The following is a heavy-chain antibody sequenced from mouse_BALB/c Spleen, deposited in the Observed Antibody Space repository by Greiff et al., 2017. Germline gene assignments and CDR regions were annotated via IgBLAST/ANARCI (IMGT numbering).Heavy chain of an antibody. CDR3: ARAQIYDGYLGFDY. J-gene: IGHJ2*01. Sequence: EVKLVESGGGLVKPGGSLKLSCAASGFTFSSYAMSWVRQTPEKRLEWVASISSGGSTYYPDSVKGRFTISRDNARNILYLQMSSLRSEDTAMYYCARAQIYDGYLGFDYWGQGTTLTVAS. CDR2: ISSGGST. V-gene: IGHV5-6-5*01. CDR1: GFTFSSYA. D-gene: IGHD2-3*01.